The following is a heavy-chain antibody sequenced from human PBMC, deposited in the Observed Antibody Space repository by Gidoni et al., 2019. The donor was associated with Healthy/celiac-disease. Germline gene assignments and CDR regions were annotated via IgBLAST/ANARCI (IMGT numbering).Heavy chain of an antibody. J-gene: IGHJ4*02. CDR2: IIPIFSTA. CDR1: GGTFSRYA. Sequence: QGQLVQAGAEVKKPGDAVKVPCKASGGTFSRYANSWVRQAPGQGLEWMGGIIPIFSTASYAQKFQGRVTITADESTSTAYMELSSLRSEDTAVYYCAGGLPRYCSSTSCYPFDYWGQGTLVTVSS. CDR3: AGGLPRYCSSTSCYPFDY. V-gene: IGHV1-69*01. D-gene: IGHD2-2*01.